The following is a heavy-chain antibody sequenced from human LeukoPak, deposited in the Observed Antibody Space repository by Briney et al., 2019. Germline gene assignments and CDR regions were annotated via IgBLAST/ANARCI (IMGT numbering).Heavy chain of an antibody. Sequence: SETLSLTCAVYGGSFSGYYWSWIRQPPGKGLEWIGEINHSGSTNYNPSLKSRVTISVDTSKNQFSLKLSSVTAADTAVYYCARRIMTTVTTRGWFDPWGQGTLVTVSS. V-gene: IGHV4-34*01. CDR3: ARRIMTTVTTRGWFDP. J-gene: IGHJ5*02. CDR2: INHSGST. D-gene: IGHD4-17*01. CDR1: GGSFSGYY.